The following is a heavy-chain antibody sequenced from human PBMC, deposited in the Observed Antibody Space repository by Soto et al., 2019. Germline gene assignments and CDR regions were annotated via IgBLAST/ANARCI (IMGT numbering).Heavy chain of an antibody. CDR2: INHSGST. Sequence: PSETLSLTCAVYGGSFSGYYWSWIRQPPGKGLEWIGEINHSGSTNYNPSLKSRVTISVDTSKNQFSLKLSSVTAADTAVYYCARGHWYSSGWSYYYYGMDVWGQGTTVTVSS. V-gene: IGHV4-34*01. J-gene: IGHJ6*02. CDR3: ARGHWYSSGWSYYYYGMDV. CDR1: GGSFSGYY. D-gene: IGHD6-19*01.